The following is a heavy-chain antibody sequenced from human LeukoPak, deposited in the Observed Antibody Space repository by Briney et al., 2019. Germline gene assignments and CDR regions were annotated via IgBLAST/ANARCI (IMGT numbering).Heavy chain of an antibody. J-gene: IGHJ4*02. Sequence: GSLRLSCAASGFTFSSYAMNWVRQAPGKGLEWVSVITGSGGSTFYADSVKGRFTISRDNSKNTLYLQINSLRAEDTAVYYCAKDPPRDYWGQGTLVTVSS. CDR1: GFTFSSYA. CDR2: ITGSGGST. CDR3: AKDPPRDY. V-gene: IGHV3-23*01.